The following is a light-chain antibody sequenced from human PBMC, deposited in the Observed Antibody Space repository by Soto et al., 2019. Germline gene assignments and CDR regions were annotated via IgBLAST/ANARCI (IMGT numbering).Light chain of an antibody. J-gene: IGLJ1*01. CDR2: EVS. Sequence: QSVLTQPASVSGSPGQSITISCTGTSSDIGGSDYVSWYQQHPGKAPKLLIFEVSKRPSGIPGRFSGSKSGNTASLTVSGLQAEDEADYYCSSYAGNVNCVFGTGTEVTVL. V-gene: IGLV2-8*01. CDR3: SSYAGNVNCV. CDR1: SSDIGGSDY.